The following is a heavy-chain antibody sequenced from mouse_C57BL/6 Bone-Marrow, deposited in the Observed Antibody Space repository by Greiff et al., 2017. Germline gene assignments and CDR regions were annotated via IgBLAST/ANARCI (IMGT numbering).Heavy chain of an antibody. CDR2: INPSTGGT. CDR1: GYSFTGYY. Sequence: EVQLQQSGPELVKPGASVKISCKASGYSFTGYYMNWVKQSPEKSLEWIGEINPSTGGTTYNQKFKAKATLTVDKSSSTAYMQLKRLTSEDSAVYYCARGGVTTVVAHYFDYWGQGTTLTVAS. CDR3: ARGGVTTVVAHYFDY. V-gene: IGHV1-42*01. D-gene: IGHD1-1*01. J-gene: IGHJ2*01.